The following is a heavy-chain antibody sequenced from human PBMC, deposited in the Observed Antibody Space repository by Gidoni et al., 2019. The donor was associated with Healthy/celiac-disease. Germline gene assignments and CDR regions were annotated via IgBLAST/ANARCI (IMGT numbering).Heavy chain of an antibody. V-gene: IGHV1-18*01. Sequence: QVQLVQSGAEVKKPGASVKVPCKASGYTFTSYGISWVRQAPGQGLEWMGWISAYNGNTNYAQKLQGRVTMTTDTSTSTAYMELRSLRSDDTAVYYCARDRVGATDIHNDAFDIWGQGTMVTVSS. D-gene: IGHD1-26*01. J-gene: IGHJ3*02. CDR2: ISAYNGNT. CDR3: ARDRVGATDIHNDAFDI. CDR1: GYTFTSYG.